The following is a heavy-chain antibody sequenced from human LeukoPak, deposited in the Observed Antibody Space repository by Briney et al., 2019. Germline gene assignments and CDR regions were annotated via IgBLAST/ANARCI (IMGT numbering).Heavy chain of an antibody. Sequence: PAGGSLRLSCAASGFTFSSYAMHWVRQAPGKGLEWVAVISYDGSNKYYADSVKGRFTISRDNSKNTLYLQMNSLRAEDTAAYYCARGSSSTLHMAPGGMDVWGQGTTVTVSS. CDR2: ISYDGSNK. CDR3: ARGSSSTLHMAPGGMDV. J-gene: IGHJ6*02. D-gene: IGHD2-2*01. CDR1: GFTFSSYA. V-gene: IGHV3-30*04.